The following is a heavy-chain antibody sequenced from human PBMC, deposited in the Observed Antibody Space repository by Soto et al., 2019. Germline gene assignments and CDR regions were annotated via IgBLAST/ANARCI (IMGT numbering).Heavy chain of an antibody. CDR3: AKGDNLGPKTGYAFDP. D-gene: IGHD5-12*01. Sequence: SQTLSLTCAISGDSVSSNTASWNWIRQSPSRGLEWLGRTYFRSKWYNDYAVSVKSRIIINPDTSNNQFSLQLNSVTPEDTAVYFCAKGDNLGPKTGYAFDPWGQGIMGTVPQ. CDR2: TYFRSKWYN. J-gene: IGHJ5*02. CDR1: GDSVSSNTAS. V-gene: IGHV6-1*01.